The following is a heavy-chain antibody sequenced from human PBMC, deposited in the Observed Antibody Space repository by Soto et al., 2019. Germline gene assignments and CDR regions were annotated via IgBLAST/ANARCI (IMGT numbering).Heavy chain of an antibody. D-gene: IGHD2-2*01. Sequence: GESLKISCKGSGYNFTTYWIGWVRQMPGKGLEWMGIIYPGDSDTRYSPSFQGQVTISADKSISTAYLKWSSLQASDTAMYYCARQRCSSTSCYADYWGQGMLVTVSS. CDR2: IYPGDSDT. V-gene: IGHV5-51*01. CDR1: GYNFTTYW. CDR3: ARQRCSSTSCYADY. J-gene: IGHJ4*02.